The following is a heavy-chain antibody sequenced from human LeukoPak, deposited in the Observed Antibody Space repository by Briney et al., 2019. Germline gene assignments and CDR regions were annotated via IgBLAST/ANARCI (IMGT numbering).Heavy chain of an antibody. Sequence: GASVKVSCKASGGTFISYAISWVRQAPGQGLEWMGGIIPIFGTANYAQKFQGRVTITADESTSTAYMELSSLRSEDTAVYYCARDAQLYAGDDSSGYFDYWGQGTLVTVSS. D-gene: IGHD3-22*01. CDR1: GGTFISYA. J-gene: IGHJ4*02. CDR2: IIPIFGTA. V-gene: IGHV1-69*13. CDR3: ARDAQLYAGDDSSGYFDY.